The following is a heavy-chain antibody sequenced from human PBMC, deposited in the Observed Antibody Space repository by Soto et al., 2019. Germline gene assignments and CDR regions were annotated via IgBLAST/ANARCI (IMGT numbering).Heavy chain of an antibody. Sequence: QVQLQASGPGLVKPSETLSLTCTVSGGSISSDYWSWIRQPPGKGLEWIGYIYYGGGTNYNPSLKSRVTISVDTSKRQFSLKLSSVPAADTAIYYCARLHHYDGSGRSKGFDPWGQGTLVTVSS. CDR3: ARLHHYDGSGRSKGFDP. V-gene: IGHV4-59*01. CDR1: GGSISSDY. D-gene: IGHD3-22*01. CDR2: IYYGGGT. J-gene: IGHJ5*02.